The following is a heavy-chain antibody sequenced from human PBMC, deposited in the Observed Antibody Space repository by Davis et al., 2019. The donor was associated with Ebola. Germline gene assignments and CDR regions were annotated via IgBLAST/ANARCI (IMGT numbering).Heavy chain of an antibody. CDR1: GGTFSTYG. Sequence: SVKVSCKTSGGTFSTYGINWVRQAPGQGLEWMGGIIPIFGTATYAQNFQGRVTITADESTRTVYMDLSSLRSEDTAVYFCARVRTGFYYDSSDSPSWFDPWGQGTLVTVSS. CDR2: IIPIFGTA. CDR3: ARVRTGFYYDSSDSPSWFDP. D-gene: IGHD3-22*01. J-gene: IGHJ5*02. V-gene: IGHV1-69*13.